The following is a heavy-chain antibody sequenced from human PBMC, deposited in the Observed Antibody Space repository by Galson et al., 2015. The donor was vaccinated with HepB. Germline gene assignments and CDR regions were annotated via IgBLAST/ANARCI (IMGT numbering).Heavy chain of an antibody. Sequence: GLEWIGEVYHSGGTNYNPSLKSRVTMSVDKSKKQISLKLTSVTAADTAVYYCATVVHISTNIWGDAFDVWGQGTLVTVSS. CDR2: VYHSGGT. D-gene: IGHD2-8*01. CDR3: ATVVHISTNIWGDAFDV. J-gene: IGHJ3*01. V-gene: IGHV4-4*02.